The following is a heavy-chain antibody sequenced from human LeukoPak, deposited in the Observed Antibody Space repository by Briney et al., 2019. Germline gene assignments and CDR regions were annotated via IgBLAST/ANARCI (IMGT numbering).Heavy chain of an antibody. CDR2: IGHDGSNK. D-gene: IGHD6-19*01. CDR1: GFSFSTDV. Sequence: GGSLRLSCAASGFSFSTDVMQWVRQAPGKGLEWVAFIGHDGSNKDYADSVKGRCTISRDNSKNTLYLQVNSLRAEDTAVYYCAKDLRRSSGASDAFDYWGQGTLVTVSS. CDR3: AKDLRRSSGASDAFDY. J-gene: IGHJ4*02. V-gene: IGHV3-30*02.